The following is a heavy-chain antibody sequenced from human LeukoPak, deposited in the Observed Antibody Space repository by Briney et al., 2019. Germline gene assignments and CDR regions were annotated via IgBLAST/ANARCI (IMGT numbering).Heavy chain of an antibody. CDR1: GFTFDDYA. Sequence: GGSLRLSRAASGFTFDDYAMHWVRQAPGKGLEWVSGISWNSGSIGYADSVKGRFTISRDNAKNSLYLQMNSLRAEDTALYYCAKDISIAVAGPNDYWGQGTLVTVSS. J-gene: IGHJ4*02. CDR3: AKDISIAVAGPNDY. D-gene: IGHD6-19*01. CDR2: ISWNSGSI. V-gene: IGHV3-9*01.